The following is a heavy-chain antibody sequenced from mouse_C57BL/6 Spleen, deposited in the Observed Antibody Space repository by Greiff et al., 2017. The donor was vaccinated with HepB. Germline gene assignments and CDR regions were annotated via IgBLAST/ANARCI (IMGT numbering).Heavy chain of an antibody. D-gene: IGHD2-3*01. V-gene: IGHV1-54*01. CDR3: ALIYDGYYRGY. Sequence: QVQLQQSGAELVRPGTSVKVSCKASGYAFTNYLIEWVKQRPGQGLEWIGVINPGSGGTNYNEKFKGKATLTADKSSSTAYMQLSSLTSEDSAVYFCALIYDGYYRGYWGQGTTLTVSS. CDR2: INPGSGGT. J-gene: IGHJ2*01. CDR1: GYAFTNYL.